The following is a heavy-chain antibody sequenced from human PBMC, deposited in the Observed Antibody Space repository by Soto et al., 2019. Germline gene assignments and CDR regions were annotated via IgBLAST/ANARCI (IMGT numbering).Heavy chain of an antibody. Sequence: GGSLRLSCAASGFTFSGSAMHWVRQASGKGLGWVGRIRSKANNYATAYAASVKGRFTISRDDSKNTAYLQMNSLKTEDTAVYYCTSRDVLLWFGESPWYYYYGMDVWGQGTTVTVSS. CDR3: TSRDVLLWFGESPWYYYYGMDV. D-gene: IGHD3-10*01. J-gene: IGHJ6*02. V-gene: IGHV3-73*01. CDR2: IRSKANNYAT. CDR1: GFTFSGSA.